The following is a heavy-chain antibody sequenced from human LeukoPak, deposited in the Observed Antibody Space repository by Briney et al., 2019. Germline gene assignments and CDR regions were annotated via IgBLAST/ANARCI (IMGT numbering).Heavy chain of an antibody. D-gene: IGHD3-22*01. CDR3: ARGGITMIVVVSTPLTD. Sequence: SETLSLTCTVSGGSISSGGYYWSWIRQHPGKGLEWIGYIYYSGSTYYNPSLKSRVTISVDTSKNQFSLKLSSVTAADTAVYYCARGGITMIVVVSTPLTDWGQGTLVTVSS. J-gene: IGHJ4*02. CDR2: IYYSGST. V-gene: IGHV4-31*03. CDR1: GGSISSGGYY.